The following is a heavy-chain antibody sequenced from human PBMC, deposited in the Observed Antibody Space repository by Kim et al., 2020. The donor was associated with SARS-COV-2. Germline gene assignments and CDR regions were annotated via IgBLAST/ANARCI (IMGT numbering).Heavy chain of an antibody. CDR3: AKDDSSGYRPWYYFDY. J-gene: IGHJ4*02. Sequence: SVKCRFTISGDNAKTTLYLQMNRLRAEDTAFYYCAKDDSSGYRPWYYFDYWGQGTLVTVSS. D-gene: IGHD3-22*01. V-gene: IGHV3-9*01.